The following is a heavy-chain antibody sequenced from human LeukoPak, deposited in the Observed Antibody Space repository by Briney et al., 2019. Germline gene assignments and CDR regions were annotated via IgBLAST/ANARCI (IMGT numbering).Heavy chain of an antibody. Sequence: GGSLRLSCAASGFNFGSYSMTWVRQAPGKGLEWVSAISGSGGSTYYADSVKGRFTISRDNSKNTLYLQMNSLRAEDTAVYYCAKDRTALLWFLDVWGEGTAVTISA. D-gene: IGHD5-18*01. CDR3: AKDRTALLWFLDV. J-gene: IGHJ6*04. CDR2: ISGSGGST. CDR1: GFNFGSYS. V-gene: IGHV3-23*01.